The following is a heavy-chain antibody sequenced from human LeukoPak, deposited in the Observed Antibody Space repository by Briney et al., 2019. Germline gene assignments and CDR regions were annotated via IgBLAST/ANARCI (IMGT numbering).Heavy chain of an antibody. CDR2: ISAYNGNT. J-gene: IGHJ4*02. D-gene: IGHD3-22*01. CDR1: GYTFTGYG. V-gene: IGHV1-18*01. Sequence: ASVKVSCKASGYTFTGYGISWVRQAPGQGLEWMGWISAYNGNTNYAQKLQGRVTMTTDTSTSTAYMELRSLRSDDTAVYYCARDVHYYDSSGYYYRSPSDYWGQGTLVTVSS. CDR3: ARDVHYYDSSGYYYRSPSDY.